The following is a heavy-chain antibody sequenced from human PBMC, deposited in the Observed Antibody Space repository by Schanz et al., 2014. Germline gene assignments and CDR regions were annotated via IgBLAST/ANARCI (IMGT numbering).Heavy chain of an antibody. V-gene: IGHV1-18*01. CDR3: ARDAADFYDILTEEDY. Sequence: QVQLVQSGAEVKKPGASVKVSCKASGYTFTSYGISWVRQAPGQGLEWMGWISAYNGNTKYPQKLQGRVTMTTDTSTSAAYMELRSLRSDDTDVYYCARDAADFYDILTEEDYWGQGTLVNGSS. D-gene: IGHD3-9*01. CDR1: GYTFTSYG. CDR2: ISAYNGNT. J-gene: IGHJ4*02.